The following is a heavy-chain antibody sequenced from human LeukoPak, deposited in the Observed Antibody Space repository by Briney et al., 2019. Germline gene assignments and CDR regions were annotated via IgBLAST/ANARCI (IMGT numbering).Heavy chain of an antibody. CDR2: ISSSGSTI. V-gene: IGHV3-11*01. D-gene: IGHD3-22*01. CDR3: ARDWHYYDSSGLY. J-gene: IGHJ4*02. Sequence: PSETLSLTCTVSGGSISSSTYYWGWIRQPPGKGLEWVSYISSSGSTIYYADSVKGRFTISRDNAKNSLYLQMNSLRAEDTAVYYCARDWHYYDSSGLYWGQGTLVTVSS. CDR1: GGSISSSTYY.